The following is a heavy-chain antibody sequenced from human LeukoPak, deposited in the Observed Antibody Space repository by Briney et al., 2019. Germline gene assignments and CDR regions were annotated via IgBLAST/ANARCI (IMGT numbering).Heavy chain of an antibody. J-gene: IGHJ5*02. Sequence: SGTLSLTCAVSGGSISSSNWWSWVRRPPGKGLEWIGEIYHSGSTNYNPSLKSRVTISVDKSKNQFSLKLSSVTAADTAVYYCARGTAGYSSSWYRVEGTNWFDPWGQGTLVTVSS. V-gene: IGHV4-4*02. CDR2: IYHSGST. D-gene: IGHD6-13*01. CDR3: ARGTAGYSSSWYRVEGTNWFDP. CDR1: GGSISSSNW.